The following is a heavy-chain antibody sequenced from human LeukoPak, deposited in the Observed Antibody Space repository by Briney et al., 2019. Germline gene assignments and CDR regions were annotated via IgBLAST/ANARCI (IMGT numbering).Heavy chain of an antibody. J-gene: IGHJ4*02. V-gene: IGHV3-9*01. D-gene: IGHD3-3*01. CDR2: ISWNSGSI. CDR3: ARASPRIYDFWSGYRFDY. CDR1: GLTFDDYA. Sequence: GRSLRLSCAASGLTFDDYAMHWVRQAPGKGLEWVSCISWNSGSIAYADSVKGRFTISRDNAKNSLYLQMNSLRAEDTAVYYCARASPRIYDFWSGYRFDYWGQGTLVTVSS.